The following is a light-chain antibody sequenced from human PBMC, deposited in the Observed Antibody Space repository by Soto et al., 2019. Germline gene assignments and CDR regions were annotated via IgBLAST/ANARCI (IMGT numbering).Light chain of an antibody. V-gene: IGLV1-44*01. Sequence: QSVLTQPPSASGTPGQRVTISCSGSNSNIGTNTVNWYQQLPGTAPKLLIYSNYQRPSGVPDRFSGSKSGTSASLDISGLQSEDEADYYCAAWDDSLNGAVFGGGTKLTVL. CDR2: SNY. J-gene: IGLJ2*01. CDR1: NSNIGTNT. CDR3: AAWDDSLNGAV.